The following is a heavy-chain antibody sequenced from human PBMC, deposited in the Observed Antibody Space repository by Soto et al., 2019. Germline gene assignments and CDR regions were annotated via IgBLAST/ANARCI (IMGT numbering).Heavy chain of an antibody. CDR1: GGSITDYY. CDR2: IYYSGST. Sequence: SETLSLTCTVSGGSITDYYWSWIRQPPGKGLEWIGYIYYSGSTNYNPSLKSRVTISVDTSKNQFSLKLSSVTAADTAVYYCARVFGYGGNSGFDYWGQGTLVTVS. J-gene: IGHJ4*02. CDR3: ARVFGYGGNSGFDY. D-gene: IGHD4-17*01. V-gene: IGHV4-59*01.